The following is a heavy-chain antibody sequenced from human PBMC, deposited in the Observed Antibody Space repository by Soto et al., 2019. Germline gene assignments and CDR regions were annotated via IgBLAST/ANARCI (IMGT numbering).Heavy chain of an antibody. CDR2: INHSGST. Sequence: SETLSLTCAVYGGSFSGSYWSWIRQPPGKGLEWIGEINHSGSTNYNPSLKSRVTISVDTSKNQFSLKLSSVTAADTAVYYCARVFYYEYVWGSYRPRFETFDFWGQGTLVTVSS. J-gene: IGHJ4*02. CDR1: GGSFSGSY. V-gene: IGHV4-34*01. CDR3: ARVFYYEYVWGSYRPRFETFDF. D-gene: IGHD3-16*02.